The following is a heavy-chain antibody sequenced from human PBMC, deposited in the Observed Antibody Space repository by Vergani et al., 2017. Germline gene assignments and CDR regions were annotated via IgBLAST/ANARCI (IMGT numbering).Heavy chain of an antibody. D-gene: IGHD1-26*01. V-gene: IGHV5-51*01. CDR3: ASGSGSYYSFDY. Sequence: VQLVQSGAAVPQPRQSLQLSCHVSRSSFTSYCLGCVRRMPGNGRAWMGILDPGHSDTRDSPSFQGQVTISADKSISTAYLQWSSLKASDTAMYYCASGSGSYYSFDYWGQGTLVTVSS. CDR1: RSSFTSYC. CDR2: LDPGHSDT. J-gene: IGHJ4*02.